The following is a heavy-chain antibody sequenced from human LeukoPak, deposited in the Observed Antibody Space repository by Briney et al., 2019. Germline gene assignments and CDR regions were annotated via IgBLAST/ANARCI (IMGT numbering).Heavy chain of an antibody. J-gene: IGHJ3*02. CDR1: GFTVSSNY. D-gene: IGHD6-13*01. CDR2: IYSGGST. CDR3: ARPRIAAAGPDAFDI. Sequence: GGSLRLSCAASGFTVSSNYMSWVRRAPGKGLEWVSVIYSGGSTYYADSVKGRFTISRDNAKNSLYLQMNSLRAEDTAVYYCARPRIAAAGPDAFDIWGQGTMVTVSS. V-gene: IGHV3-53*01.